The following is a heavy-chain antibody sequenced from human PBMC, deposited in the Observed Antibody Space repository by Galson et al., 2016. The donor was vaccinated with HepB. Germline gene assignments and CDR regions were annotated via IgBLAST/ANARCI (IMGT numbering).Heavy chain of an antibody. D-gene: IGHD6-19*01. J-gene: IGHJ4*02. CDR3: AREGVGIAVAATAFDY. Sequence: SLRLTCAASGFTFSTYGMHWVRQAPGKGLEWVAVIWYDGSNKYYEDSVKGRFTISRDNSKNTLYLQMNSLRAEDTAVYYCAREGVGIAVAATAFDYWGQGTLVTVSS. CDR1: GFTFSTYG. CDR2: IWYDGSNK. V-gene: IGHV3-33*01.